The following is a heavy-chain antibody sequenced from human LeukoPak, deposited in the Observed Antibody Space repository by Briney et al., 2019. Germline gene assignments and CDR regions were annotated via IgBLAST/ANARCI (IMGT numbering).Heavy chain of an antibody. CDR2: INHSGST. CDR3: AREPGGDSSGCFDY. J-gene: IGHJ4*02. CDR1: GGSFSGYY. V-gene: IGHV4-34*01. Sequence: SETLSLTCAVYGGSFSGYYWSWIRQPPGKGLEWIGEINHSGSTNYNPSLKSRVTISVDTSKNQFSLKLSSVTAADTAVYYCAREPGGDSSGCFDYWGQGTLVTVSS. D-gene: IGHD3-22*01.